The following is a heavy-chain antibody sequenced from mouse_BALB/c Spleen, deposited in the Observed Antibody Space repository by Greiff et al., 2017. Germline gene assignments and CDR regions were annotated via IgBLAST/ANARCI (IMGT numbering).Heavy chain of an antibody. V-gene: IGHV1-54*01. CDR3: ARSANWDVGNY. J-gene: IGHJ2*01. CDR1: GYAFTNYL. CDR2: INPGSGGT. D-gene: IGHD4-1*01. Sequence: VQLQQSGAELVRPGTSVKVSCKASGYAFTNYLIEWVKQRPGQGLEWIGVINPGSGGTNYNEKFKGKATMTADKSSSTAYMQLSSLTSDDSAVYFCARSANWDVGNYWGQGTTLTVSS.